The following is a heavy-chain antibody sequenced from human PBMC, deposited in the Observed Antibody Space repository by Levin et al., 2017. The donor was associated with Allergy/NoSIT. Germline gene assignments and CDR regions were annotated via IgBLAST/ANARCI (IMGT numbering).Heavy chain of an antibody. V-gene: IGHV1-69*13. CDR1: GGTFSSYA. CDR3: ARDRVAGTSNFDY. Sequence: SVKVSCKASGGTFSSYAISWVRQAPGQGLEWMGGIIPIFGTANYAQKFQGRVTITADESTSTAYMELSSLRSEDTAVYYCARDRVAGTSNFDYWGQGTLVTVSS. J-gene: IGHJ4*02. CDR2: IIPIFGTA. D-gene: IGHD6-19*01.